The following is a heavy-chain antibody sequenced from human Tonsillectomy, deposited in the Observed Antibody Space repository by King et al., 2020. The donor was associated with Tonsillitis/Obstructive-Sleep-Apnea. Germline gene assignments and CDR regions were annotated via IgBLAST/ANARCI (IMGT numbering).Heavy chain of an antibody. D-gene: IGHD5-18*01. CDR1: GFIFSTYA. V-gene: IGHV3-30*04. J-gene: IGHJ4*02. CDR3: ARGTGRDTSMDDYFDY. Sequence: VQLVESGGGVVQPGRSLRLSCAASGFIFSTYAMHWVRQAPGKGLEWVAVISYDGSNKYYEDSVKGRFTISRDNSKNTLYLQMNSLRAEDTAVYYCARGTGRDTSMDDYFDYWGQGTLVTVSS. CDR2: ISYDGSNK.